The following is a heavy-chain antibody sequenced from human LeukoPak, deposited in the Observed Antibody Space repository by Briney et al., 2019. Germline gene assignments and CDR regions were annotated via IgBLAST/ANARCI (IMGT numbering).Heavy chain of an antibody. CDR3: ARVIRAAPGKGYFDY. CDR2: ISGSGGST. J-gene: IGHJ4*02. CDR1: GFIFSTYA. Sequence: GGSLRLSCATSGFIFSTYALSWVRQAPGKGLEWASSISGSGGSTYHADSVKGRSTISRDSSKNTLYLQMNSLRAEDTAIYYCARVIRAAPGKGYFDYWGQGTLVTVSS. D-gene: IGHD6-13*01. V-gene: IGHV3-23*01.